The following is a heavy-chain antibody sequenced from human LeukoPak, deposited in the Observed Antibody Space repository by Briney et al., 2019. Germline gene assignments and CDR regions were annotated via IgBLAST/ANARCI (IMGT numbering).Heavy chain of an antibody. CDR1: GYTFTSYG. Sequence: GASVKVSCKASGYTFTSYGISWVRQAPGQGLEWMGGIIPIFGTANYAQKFQGRVTITADESTSTAYMELSSLRSEDTAVYYCARETVAGRIDYWGQGTLVTVSS. CDR2: IIPIFGTA. V-gene: IGHV1-69*13. CDR3: ARETVAGRIDY. J-gene: IGHJ4*02. D-gene: IGHD6-19*01.